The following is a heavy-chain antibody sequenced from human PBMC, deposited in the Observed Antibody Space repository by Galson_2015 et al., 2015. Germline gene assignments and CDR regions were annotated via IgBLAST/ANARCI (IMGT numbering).Heavy chain of an antibody. V-gene: IGHV6-1*01. CDR2: TYYRSKWYN. CDR3: ARGLVVGATIVYYYYGMDV. J-gene: IGHJ6*02. CDR1: GDSVSSNSAA. Sequence: CAISGDSVSSNSAAWNWIRQSPSRGLEWLGRTYYRSKWYNDYAVSVKSRITINPDTSKNQFSLQLNSVTPEDTAVYYCARGLVVGATIVYYYYGMDVWSQGTTVTVSS. D-gene: IGHD5-12*01.